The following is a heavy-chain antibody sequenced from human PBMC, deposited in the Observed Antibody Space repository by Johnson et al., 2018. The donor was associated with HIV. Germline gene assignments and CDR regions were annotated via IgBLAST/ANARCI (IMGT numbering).Heavy chain of an antibody. CDR1: GFTVSSNY. Sequence: VQLVESGGGLVQPGGSLRLSCAASGFTVSSNYMSWVRQAPGKGLEWVSVIYSGGSTYYADSVKGRFTISRDNSKNMLYLQMTSLRPDDTAVYYCARDGRDLVTRGGFDIWGPGTVVTVSS. CDR2: IYSGGST. D-gene: IGHD5-18*01. J-gene: IGHJ3*02. V-gene: IGHV3-66*01. CDR3: ARDGRDLVTRGGFDI.